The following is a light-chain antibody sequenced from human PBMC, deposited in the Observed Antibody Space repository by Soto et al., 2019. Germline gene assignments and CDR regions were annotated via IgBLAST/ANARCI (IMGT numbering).Light chain of an antibody. CDR1: SSDIGRYNY. CDR3: SSYTGTITVA. V-gene: IGLV2-14*03. CDR2: DVT. Sequence: QSALTQPASVSGSPGQSITISCTGTSSDIGRYNYVSWYQQHPGRAPKLMIYDVTYRPSGVSNRFSGSKSGNTASLTISGLQAEDEADYYCSSYTGTITVAFGGGTQLTVL. J-gene: IGLJ7*01.